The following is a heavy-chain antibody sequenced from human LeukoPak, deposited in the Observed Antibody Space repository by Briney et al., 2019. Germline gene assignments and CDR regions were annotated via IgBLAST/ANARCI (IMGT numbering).Heavy chain of an antibody. CDR1: GGSISSYY. CDR3: ARVTLFRGAQIDS. V-gene: IGHV4-59*08. D-gene: IGHD3-10*01. Sequence: SETLSLTCTVSGGSISSYYWSWIRQPPGKGLEWIGYIYYSGSTNYNPSLKSRVTISVDTSKNQFSLKLSSVTAADTAVYFCARVTLFRGAQIDSWGQGTLVTVSS. J-gene: IGHJ4*02. CDR2: IYYSGST.